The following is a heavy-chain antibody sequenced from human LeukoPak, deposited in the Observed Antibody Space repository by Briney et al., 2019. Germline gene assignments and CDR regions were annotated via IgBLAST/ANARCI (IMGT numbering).Heavy chain of an antibody. D-gene: IGHD6-6*01. CDR3: ARGRRARSSSSGLPTYYYYYMDV. CDR1: GYSFTSYW. J-gene: IGHJ6*03. V-gene: IGHV1-18*04. CDR2: ISAYNGNT. Sequence: GESLKISCKGSGYSFTSYWIGWVRQMPGKGLEWMGWISAYNGNTNYAQKLQGRVTMTTDTSTSTAYMELRSLRSDDTAVYYCARGRRARSSSSGLPTYYYYYMDVWGKGTTVTVSS.